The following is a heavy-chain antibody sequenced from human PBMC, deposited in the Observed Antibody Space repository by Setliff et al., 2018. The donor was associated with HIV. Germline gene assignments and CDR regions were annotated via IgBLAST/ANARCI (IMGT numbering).Heavy chain of an antibody. CDR2: IYWDDDK. V-gene: IGHV2-5*02. CDR3: AHNKGYSYGYGFRNWYFDL. J-gene: IGHJ2*01. CDR1: GFSLSTSGVG. Sequence: SGPTLVNPTQTLTLTCTFSGFSLSTSGVGVGWIRQPPGKALEWLALIYWDDDKRYSPSLKSRLTITKDTSKNQVVLTMTNMDPVDTATYYCAHNKGYSYGYGFRNWYFDLWGRGTLVTVSS. D-gene: IGHD5-18*01.